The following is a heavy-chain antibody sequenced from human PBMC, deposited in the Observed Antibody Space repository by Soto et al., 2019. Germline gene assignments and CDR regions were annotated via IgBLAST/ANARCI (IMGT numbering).Heavy chain of an antibody. J-gene: IGHJ5*02. CDR2: VCPGGRT. CDR1: GGSFNNYC. Sequence: QVRLQQWGAGLVRPSETLSLTCAVYGGSFNNYCWSWIRQPPGKGLEWIGEVCPGGRTNYSPTLKREVRIAVEVSKNQFSLRLTSVTVADTAVYYCARGDYGQYDAYNWFDPWGKGNLVIVAS. D-gene: IGHD3-10*01. V-gene: IGHV4-34*02. CDR3: ARGDYGQYDAYNWFDP.